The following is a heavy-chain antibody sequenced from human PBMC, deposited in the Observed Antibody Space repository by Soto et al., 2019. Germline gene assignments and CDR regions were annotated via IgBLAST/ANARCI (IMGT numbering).Heavy chain of an antibody. CDR2: NRNKADGYTT. CDR3: ARFDH. V-gene: IGHV3-72*01. J-gene: IGHJ4*02. CDR1: GFTFSDHY. Sequence: EVQLVESGGGLVQPGGSLRLSCAASGFTFSDHYMDRVRQAPGKGLEWVGRNRNKADGYTTEYAASVKGRFTISRDDSKNLLFLQMNSLKTEDTAVYYCARFDHWGQGTLVTVSS.